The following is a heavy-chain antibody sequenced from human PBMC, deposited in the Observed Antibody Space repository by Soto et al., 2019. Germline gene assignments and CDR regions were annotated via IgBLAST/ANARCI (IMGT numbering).Heavy chain of an antibody. CDR2: ISGSGGST. CDR3: EKEEDISGYNTDY. V-gene: IGHV3-23*01. J-gene: IGHJ4*02. Sequence: PGKGLEWVSVISGSGGSTHYSEYVKGRSTIDRDNSQNTLYLKVNSMRAEDTAVYYCEKEEDISGYNTDYWGQRTHVSVYS. D-gene: IGHD3-22*01.